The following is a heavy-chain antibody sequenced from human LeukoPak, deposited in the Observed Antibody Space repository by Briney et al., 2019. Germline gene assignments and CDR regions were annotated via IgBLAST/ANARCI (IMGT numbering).Heavy chain of an antibody. CDR3: ARDPLPDYGDYYYYYMDV. CDR1: GFTFSSYA. CDR2: ISYDGSNK. V-gene: IGHV3-30*04. Sequence: GGSLRLSCAASGFTFSSYAMHWVRQAPGKGLEWVAVISYDGSNKYYADSVKGRFTISRDSSKNTLYLQMNSLRAEDTAVYYCARDPLPDYGDYYYYYMDVWGKGTTVTVSS. D-gene: IGHD4-17*01. J-gene: IGHJ6*03.